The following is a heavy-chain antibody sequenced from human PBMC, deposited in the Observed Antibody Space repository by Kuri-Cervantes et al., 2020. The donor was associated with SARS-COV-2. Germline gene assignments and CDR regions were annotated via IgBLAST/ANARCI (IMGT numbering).Heavy chain of an antibody. J-gene: IGHJ4*02. CDR2: IYYSGST. V-gene: IGHV4-61*08. Sequence: GSLRLSCTVSGGSISSGGYYWSWIRQHPGKGLEWIGYIYYSGSTNYNPSLKSRVTISVDTSKNQFSLKLSSVTAADTAVYYCASGSQFFRVWVYWGQGTLVTVSS. CDR3: ASGSQFFRVWVY. CDR1: GGSISSGGYY. D-gene: IGHD3-16*01.